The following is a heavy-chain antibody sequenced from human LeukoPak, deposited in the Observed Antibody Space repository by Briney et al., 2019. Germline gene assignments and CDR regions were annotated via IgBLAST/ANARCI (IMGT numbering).Heavy chain of an antibody. CDR2: ISSSSSTI. V-gene: IGHV3-48*02. J-gene: IGHJ4*02. Sequence: GGSLRLSCAASGFTLSSYSMTWVRQAPGKGLEWVSYISSSSSTIYYADSVKGRFTISRDNAKNSLYLQMNSLRDEDTAVYYCARDRAYSYGYLDYWGQGTLVTVSS. CDR1: GFTLSSYS. D-gene: IGHD5-18*01. CDR3: ARDRAYSYGYLDY.